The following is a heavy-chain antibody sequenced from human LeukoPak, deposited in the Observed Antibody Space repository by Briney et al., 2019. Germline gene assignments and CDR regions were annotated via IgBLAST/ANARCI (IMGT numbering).Heavy chain of an antibody. CDR2: IYYSGST. J-gene: IGHJ6*02. V-gene: IGHV4-59*01. CDR3: ARSWAVYEDYYYGMDV. D-gene: IGHD6-6*01. Sequence: SETLSLTCTVSGGSISSYYWSWIRQSPGKGLEWIGYIYYSGSTNYNPSLKSRVTISADTSKNQFSLKLSSVTAADTAVYYCARSWAVYEDYYYGMDVWGQGTTVTVSS. CDR1: GGSISSYY.